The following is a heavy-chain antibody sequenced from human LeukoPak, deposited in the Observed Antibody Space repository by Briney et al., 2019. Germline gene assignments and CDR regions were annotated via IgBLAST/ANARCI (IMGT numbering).Heavy chain of an antibody. CDR2: IDPSDSHT. CDR3: ARHVNRADAFDI. D-gene: IGHD1/OR15-1a*01. Sequence: GESLKISCKASGYSFTSYWISWVRQMPGKGLEWMGRIDPSDSHTNYSPSFQGHVTISADKSISAAYLQWSSLRASDTAIYYCARHVNRADAFDIWGQGTMVTVSS. V-gene: IGHV5-10-1*01. CDR1: GYSFTSYW. J-gene: IGHJ3*02.